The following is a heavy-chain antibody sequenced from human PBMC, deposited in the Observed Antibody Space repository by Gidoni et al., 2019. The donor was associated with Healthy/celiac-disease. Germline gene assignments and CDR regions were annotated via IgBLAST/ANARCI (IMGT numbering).Heavy chain of an antibody. V-gene: IGHV3-30*04. J-gene: IGHJ5*02. D-gene: IGHD3-10*01. CDR1: GCTFSSEA. CDR3: ARDTELWFGELFGGIDP. CDR2: LSYAVSNK. Sequence: QVQLVESGGGVVQPGRARRLSWAASGCTFSSEAMHWVRQAPGKGLAVVAVLSYAVSNKYYADSVKGRFTISRDTSKTTLYLQMNSLRAEDTAVYYCARDTELWFGELFGGIDPWGQGTLVTVSS.